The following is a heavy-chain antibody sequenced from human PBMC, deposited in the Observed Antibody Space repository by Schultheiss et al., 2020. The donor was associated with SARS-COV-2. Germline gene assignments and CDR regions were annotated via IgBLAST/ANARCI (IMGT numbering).Heavy chain of an antibody. D-gene: IGHD6-19*01. J-gene: IGHJ4*02. CDR2: IYESGST. V-gene: IGHV4-59*08. CDR1: GGSISTYF. CDR3: ASRPTGIEVAGTDY. Sequence: SETLSLTCTVSGGSISTYFWSWLRQPPGKGLEWIGFIYESGSTNYNPSLKSRVTISVDTSKNQFSLKLSSVTAADTAVYYCASRPTGIEVAGTDYWGQGTLVTVSS.